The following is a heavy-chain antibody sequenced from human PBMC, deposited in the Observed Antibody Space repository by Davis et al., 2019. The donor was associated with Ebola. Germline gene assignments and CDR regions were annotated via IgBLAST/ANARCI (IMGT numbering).Heavy chain of an antibody. Sequence: GESLKISCAASGFTVSSNYMSWVRQAPGKGLEWVSVIYSGGRTNYADSVKGRFTISRDNSKNTLYLQMNSLRAEDTAVYYCAQSIEMTPRGVYYYGMDVWGQGTTVAVSS. CDR1: GFTVSSNY. V-gene: IGHV3-53*05. CDR3: AQSIEMTPRGVYYYGMDV. CDR2: IYSGGRT. D-gene: IGHD5-24*01. J-gene: IGHJ6*02.